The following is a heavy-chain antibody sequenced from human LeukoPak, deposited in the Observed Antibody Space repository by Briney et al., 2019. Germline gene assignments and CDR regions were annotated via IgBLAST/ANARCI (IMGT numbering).Heavy chain of an antibody. CDR3: AKDPVRFLEWFAEYFQH. V-gene: IGHV3-30*18. D-gene: IGHD3-3*01. CDR1: GFTFSRYG. CDR2: ISYDGSKK. J-gene: IGHJ1*01. Sequence: QPGRSLRLSCAASGFTFSRYGIHWVRQAPGKGLEWVAVISYDGSKKYYADSVKGRFTISRDNPKNTLYLQMNSLRAEDTAVYYCAKDPVRFLEWFAEYFQHWGQGTLVTVSS.